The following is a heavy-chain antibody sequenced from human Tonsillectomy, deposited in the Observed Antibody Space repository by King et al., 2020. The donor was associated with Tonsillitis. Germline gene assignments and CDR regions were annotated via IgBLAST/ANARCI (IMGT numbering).Heavy chain of an antibody. Sequence: DVQLVQSGGGLVKPGGSLRLSCAASGFTFSSYSMNWVRQAPGKGLEWVSSISISSSYIYYSDSVKGRFTISRDNAKNSLYLQMNSLRAEDTDVYYCARGYYYDSSGYSHWGQGTLVTVSS. V-gene: IGHV3-21*01. D-gene: IGHD3-22*01. CDR1: GFTFSSYS. CDR2: ISISSSYI. J-gene: IGHJ4*02. CDR3: ARGYYYDSSGYSH.